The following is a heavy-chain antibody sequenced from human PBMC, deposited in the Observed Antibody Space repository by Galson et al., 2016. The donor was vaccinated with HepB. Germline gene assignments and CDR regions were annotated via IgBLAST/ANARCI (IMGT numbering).Heavy chain of an antibody. D-gene: IGHD6-13*01. Sequence: SLRLSCAASGFAFSNYWMHWVRQVPGKGLVWVSRINGAGSSTNYADSVKGRFTISRDNSKKTLYLQMDSLRDEDTAVYYCTKMSGGSPYWYFDLWGRGTLVTVSS. CDR3: TKMSGGSPYWYFDL. CDR1: GFAFSNYW. V-gene: IGHV3-74*01. J-gene: IGHJ2*01. CDR2: INGAGSST.